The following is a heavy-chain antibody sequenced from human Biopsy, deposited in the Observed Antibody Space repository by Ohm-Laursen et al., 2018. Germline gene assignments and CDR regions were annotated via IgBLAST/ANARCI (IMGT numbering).Heavy chain of an antibody. D-gene: IGHD6-19*01. J-gene: IGHJ4*02. CDR2: INPSGSTT. V-gene: IGHV1-46*01. CDR3: ARNTGWYGDLYYFDY. Sequence: ASVKVSCKASGYSFTSYYMHWVRQAPGQGLERMGMINPSGSTTSYPQIFQGRVTLTRDTSKSTVYMELSSLRSADTAVYFCARNTGWYGDLYYFDYWGQGTLVTVSS. CDR1: GYSFTSYY.